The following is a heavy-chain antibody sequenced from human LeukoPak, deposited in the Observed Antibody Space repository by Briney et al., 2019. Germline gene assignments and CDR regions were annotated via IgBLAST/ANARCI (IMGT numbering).Heavy chain of an antibody. D-gene: IGHD1-7*01. Sequence: SETLSLTCAVYGGSFSNYYWSWIRQTPGKGMGWIGEINDSGRTNYNPSLMSRVTVSVDTSKNQFSLRLTSVTATDTAVYYCARRWNYGRNYYIDVWGKGAAVSVSS. CDR1: GGSFSNYY. CDR2: INDSGRT. CDR3: ARRWNYGRNYYIDV. V-gene: IGHV4-34*01. J-gene: IGHJ6*03.